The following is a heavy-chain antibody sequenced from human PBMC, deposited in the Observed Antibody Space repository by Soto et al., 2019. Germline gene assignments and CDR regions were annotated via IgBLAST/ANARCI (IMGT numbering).Heavy chain of an antibody. CDR3: ARARGSDSSSWYKQFDH. CDR2: ISHRGST. V-gene: IGHV4-30-2*06. CDR1: SGSISSGGYS. J-gene: IGHJ4*02. Sequence: PSETLSLTCAVSSGSISSGGYSWTWIRQSPGMGLEWIGYISHRGSTSYNPSLKSRVTISVDMSKNQFSLKLTSVIAADTAVYYCARARGSDSSSWYKQFDHWGQGALVTVSS. D-gene: IGHD6-13*01.